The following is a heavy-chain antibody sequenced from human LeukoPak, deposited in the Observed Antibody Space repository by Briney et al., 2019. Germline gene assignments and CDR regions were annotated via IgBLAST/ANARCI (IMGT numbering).Heavy chain of an antibody. CDR1: GLPHRSFS. CDR2: IRSNSSYI. V-gene: IGHV3-21*01. D-gene: IGHD5-18*01. J-gene: IGHJ4*02. Sequence: GGSLRLLRAASGLPHRSFSMNWVPQAPGKGLVWVSAIRSNSSYIIYADSVKGRYTISRDDHKNSLHLHMNTQSAGDTVVYCCAIDLFSGSWIQLRGFDYWGQGTLVTVSS. CDR3: AIDLFSGSWIQLRGFDY.